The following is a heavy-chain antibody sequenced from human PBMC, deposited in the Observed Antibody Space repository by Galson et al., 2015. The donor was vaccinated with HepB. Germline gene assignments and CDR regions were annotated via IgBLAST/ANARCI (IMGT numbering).Heavy chain of an antibody. J-gene: IGHJ2*01. CDR2: INTNTGNP. V-gene: IGHV7-4-1*02. CDR1: GYTFTRYP. CDR3: ARGEYSRNWLYWSFDL. D-gene: IGHD6-13*01. Sequence: SVKVSCKASGYTFTRYPMNWVRQAPGQGLEWMGWINTNTGNPTYAQGFTGRFVFSLDTSVSTAYLQISSLKAEDTAVYYCARGEYSRNWLYWSFDLWGSGTLFTVSS.